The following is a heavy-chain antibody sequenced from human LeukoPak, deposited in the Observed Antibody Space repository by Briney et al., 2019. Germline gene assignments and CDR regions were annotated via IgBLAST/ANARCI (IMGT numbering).Heavy chain of an antibody. CDR3: AKDESYVY. D-gene: IGHD3-10*02. CDR1: GFTFSSYG. J-gene: IGHJ4*02. CDR2: IRCDGSNK. V-gene: IGHV3-30*02. Sequence: GGSLRLSCAASGFTFSSYGMHWVRQAPGKGLEWVAFIRCDGSNKYYADSVKGRFTISRDNSKNTLYLQMNSLRAEDTAVYYCAKDESYVYWGQGTLVTVSS.